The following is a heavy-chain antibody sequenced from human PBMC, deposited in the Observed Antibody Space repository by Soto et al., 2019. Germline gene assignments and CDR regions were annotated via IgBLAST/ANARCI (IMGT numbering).Heavy chain of an antibody. CDR1: GYTFTGYY. V-gene: IGHV1-2*02. CDR2: INPNSGGT. J-gene: IGHJ6*02. Sequence: ASVKVSCKASGYTFTGYYMHWVRQAPGQGLEWMGWINPNSGGTNYAQKFQGRVTMTRDTSISTAYMELSRLRSDDTAAYYCARDPVVYLIYYGMDVWGQGTTVTV. D-gene: IGHD2-2*01. CDR3: ARDPVVYLIYYGMDV.